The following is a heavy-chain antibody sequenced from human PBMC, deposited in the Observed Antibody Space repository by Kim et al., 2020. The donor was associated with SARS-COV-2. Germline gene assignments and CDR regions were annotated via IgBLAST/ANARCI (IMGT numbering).Heavy chain of an antibody. Sequence: GGSLRLSCAASGFFFSDYYMSWIRQAPGKGLEWVAYISSSGFTTHYADSVKGRFTISRDNAKKSLYLQVNSLRAEDTALYYCARVGSTVAAGTIDYSGQGTLVSVSS. CDR3: ARVGSTVAAGTIDY. V-gene: IGHV3-11*01. J-gene: IGHJ4*02. CDR1: GFFFSDYY. D-gene: IGHD6-13*01. CDR2: ISSSGFTT.